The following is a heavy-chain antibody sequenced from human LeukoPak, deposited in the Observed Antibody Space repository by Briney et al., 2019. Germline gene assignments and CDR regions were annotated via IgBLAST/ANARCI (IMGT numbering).Heavy chain of an antibody. J-gene: IGHJ3*02. Sequence: ASVKVSCKASGYTFTSYYIHWVRQAPGQGLEWMGIINPSGGSTSYAQKFQGRVTMTRDTSTSTVYMELSSLRSEDTAVYYCARDKAPVGAKDLGAFDIWGQGTMVTVSS. CDR3: ARDKAPVGAKDLGAFDI. CDR2: INPSGGST. CDR1: GYTFTSYY. D-gene: IGHD1-26*01. V-gene: IGHV1-46*01.